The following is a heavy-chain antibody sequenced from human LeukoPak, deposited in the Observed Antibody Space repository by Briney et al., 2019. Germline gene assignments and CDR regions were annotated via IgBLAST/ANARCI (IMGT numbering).Heavy chain of an antibody. CDR3: ARDLRRYSSSWSFDY. CDR2: IYHSGST. V-gene: IGHV4-30-2*01. D-gene: IGHD6-13*01. CDR1: GGSISSGGYS. J-gene: IGHJ4*02. Sequence: SSETLSLTCAVSGGSISSGGYSWSWIRQPPGKGLEWIGYIYHSGSTYYNQSLKSRVTISLDRSKNQFSLKLSSVTAADTAVYYCARDLRRYSSSWSFDYWGQGTLVTVSS.